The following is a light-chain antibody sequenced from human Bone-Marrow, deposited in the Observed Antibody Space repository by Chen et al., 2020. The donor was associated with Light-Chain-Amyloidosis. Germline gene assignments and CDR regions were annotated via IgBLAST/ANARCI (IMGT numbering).Light chain of an antibody. CDR2: SDT. CDR1: DLPTKY. V-gene: IGLV3-25*03. Sequence: SYELTQPPSVSVSPGQTARITCSGDDLPTKYAYWYQQKPGQAPVLVIHSDTERPSGISERLSGSSSGTTATLTISGVQAEDEADYHCQSADSSGTDEVIFGGGTKLTVL. J-gene: IGLJ2*01. CDR3: QSADSSGTDEVI.